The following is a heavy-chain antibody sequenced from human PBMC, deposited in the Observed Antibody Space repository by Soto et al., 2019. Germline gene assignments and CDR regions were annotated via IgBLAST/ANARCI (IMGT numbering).Heavy chain of an antibody. V-gene: IGHV3-30*18. Sequence: PGGSLRLSCAASGFTFSSYGMHWVRQVPGKGLEWVAVISYDGSNKYYADSVKGRFTISRDNSKNTLYLQMNSLRAEDTAVYYCAKTAYSSSWKFDYWGQGTLVTVSS. J-gene: IGHJ4*02. D-gene: IGHD6-13*01. CDR2: ISYDGSNK. CDR3: AKTAYSSSWKFDY. CDR1: GFTFSSYG.